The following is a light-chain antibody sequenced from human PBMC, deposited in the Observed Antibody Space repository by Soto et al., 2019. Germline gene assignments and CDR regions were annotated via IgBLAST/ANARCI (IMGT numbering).Light chain of an antibody. Sequence: EVVLTQSPVTLSLSPGERATLSCRASHSVGSYVAWYQHKPGHLPRLLIYDTSNRAAGIPVRFSGSGSETDFTLTISSLEPDDFAVYYCQQRSTWPALTFGGGTKVEFK. V-gene: IGKV3-11*01. J-gene: IGKJ4*01. CDR3: QQRSTWPALT. CDR1: HSVGSY. CDR2: DTS.